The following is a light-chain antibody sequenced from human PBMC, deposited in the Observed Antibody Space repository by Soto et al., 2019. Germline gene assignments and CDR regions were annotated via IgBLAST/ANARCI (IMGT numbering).Light chain of an antibody. J-gene: IGLJ3*02. CDR2: DVS. CDR1: SSDVGGYNY. Sequence: QSALTQAASVSGSPGQSITISCTGTSSDVGGYNYVSWYQQHPGKAPKLLIYDVSNRPSVVSNRFSGSKSGNTASLTISGLQAEDEADYYCNSYTNSSNLVFGGGTKLTVL. V-gene: IGLV2-14*01. CDR3: NSYTNSSNLV.